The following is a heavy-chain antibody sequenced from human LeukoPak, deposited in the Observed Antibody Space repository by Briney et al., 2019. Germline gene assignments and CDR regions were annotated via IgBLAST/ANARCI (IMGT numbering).Heavy chain of an antibody. CDR1: GYTFTSYA. V-gene: IGHV1-3*01. CDR3: ARGRSYGEDYYYYGMDV. Sequence: ASVKVSCKASGYTFTSYAMHWVRQAPGQRLEWMGWINAGNGNTKYSQKFQGRVTITRDTSASTAYMELSSLSSEDTAVYYCARGRSYGEDYYYYGMDVWGQGTTVTVSS. J-gene: IGHJ6*02. CDR2: INAGNGNT. D-gene: IGHD4-17*01.